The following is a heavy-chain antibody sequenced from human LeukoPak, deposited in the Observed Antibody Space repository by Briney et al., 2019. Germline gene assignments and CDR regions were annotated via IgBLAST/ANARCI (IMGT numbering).Heavy chain of an antibody. D-gene: IGHD3-16*02. CDR3: ARDRAGDYVWGSYRSGFDY. Sequence: PSETLSLTCAVYGGSFSGYYWSWIRQPPGKGLEWIGEINHSGSTNYNPSLKSRVTISVDTSKNQFSLKLSSVTAADTAVYYCARDRAGDYVWGSYRSGFDYWGQGALVTVSS. CDR1: GGSFSGYY. V-gene: IGHV4-34*01. J-gene: IGHJ4*02. CDR2: INHSGST.